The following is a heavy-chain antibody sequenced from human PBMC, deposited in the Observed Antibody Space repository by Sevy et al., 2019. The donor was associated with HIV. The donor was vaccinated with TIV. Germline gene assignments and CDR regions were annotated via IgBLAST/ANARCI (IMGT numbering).Heavy chain of an antibody. V-gene: IGHV3-15*01. CDR3: TTVYWEFGVSGYYFDY. D-gene: IGHD3-16*01. CDR1: GFTFSNSW. CDR2: IKSNTDGGTT. Sequence: GGSLRLSCAASGFTFSNSWMSWVHQAPGKELEWVGRIKSNTDGGTTDYAAPVKGRFTISRDDSKNTLYLQMNSLKTEDTAVYYCTTVYWEFGVSGYYFDYWGQGTLVTVSS. J-gene: IGHJ4*02.